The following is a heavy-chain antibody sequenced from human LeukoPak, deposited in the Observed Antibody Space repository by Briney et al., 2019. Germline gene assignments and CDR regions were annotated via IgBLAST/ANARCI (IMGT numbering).Heavy chain of an antibody. CDR1: GGSLSSYY. D-gene: IGHD1-26*01. Sequence: SETLSLTCTVSGGSLSSYYWSWIRQPPGEGLEWIGYIYYSGSTNYNPSLKSRVTLSVDTSKNQFSLKLSSVTAADTAVYYCARHLSVGYYYYGMDVWGQGTTVTVSS. J-gene: IGHJ6*02. CDR2: IYYSGST. CDR3: ARHLSVGYYYYGMDV. V-gene: IGHV4-59*08.